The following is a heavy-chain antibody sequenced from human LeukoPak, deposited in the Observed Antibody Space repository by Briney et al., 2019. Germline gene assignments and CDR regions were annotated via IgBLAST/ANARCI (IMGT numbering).Heavy chain of an antibody. Sequence: ASVKVSCKASGYTFTYYYMHWVRQAPGQGLEWMGIINPIGGSTSYAQKFQGRVTMTRDTSTSTVYMELNSLRSEDTAVYYCARDLAYYDSSPRPGGYWGQGTLVTVSS. CDR1: GYTFTYYY. J-gene: IGHJ4*02. V-gene: IGHV1-46*01. CDR2: INPIGGST. D-gene: IGHD3-22*01. CDR3: ARDLAYYDSSPRPGGY.